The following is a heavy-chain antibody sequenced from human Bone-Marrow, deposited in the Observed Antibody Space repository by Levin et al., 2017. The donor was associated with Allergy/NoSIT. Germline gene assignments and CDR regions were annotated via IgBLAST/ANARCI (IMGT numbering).Heavy chain of an antibody. Sequence: GESLKISCAASGLTFSGYSMNWVRQAPGKGLEWVSYISGSSTDIYYADSVKGRFTISRDNAKNSLYLQMNSLRAEDTAVYYCARYNWNDGGGAFDIWGQGTMVTVSS. CDR1: GLTFSGYS. V-gene: IGHV3-21*05. CDR2: ISGSSTDI. CDR3: ARYNWNDGGGAFDI. D-gene: IGHD1-1*01. J-gene: IGHJ3*02.